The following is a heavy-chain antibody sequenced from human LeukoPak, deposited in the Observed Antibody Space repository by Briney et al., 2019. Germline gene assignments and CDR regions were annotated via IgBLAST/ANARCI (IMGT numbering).Heavy chain of an antibody. CDR1: GFSVSNNY. J-gene: IGHJ6*02. CDR3: ARVRGVRGALDV. D-gene: IGHD3-10*01. CDR2: FYSGGST. Sequence: GGSLRLSCAASGFSVSNNYMSWVRQAPGKGLEWVSVFYSGGSTYFADSVKGRFTTSRDNSKNTLDLQMNSLRGEDTAVYYCARVRGVRGALDVWGQGTTVTVSS. V-gene: IGHV3-53*01.